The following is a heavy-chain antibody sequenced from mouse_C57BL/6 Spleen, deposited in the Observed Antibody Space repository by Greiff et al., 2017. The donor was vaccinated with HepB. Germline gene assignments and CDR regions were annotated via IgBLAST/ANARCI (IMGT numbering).Heavy chain of an antibody. J-gene: IGHJ3*01. CDR2: ISDGGSYT. CDR3: ARDLVTVWFAY. Sequence: EVKLVESGGGLVKPGGSLKLSCAASGFTFSSYAMSWVRQTPEKRLEWVATISDGGSYTYYPDNVKGRFTISRDNAKNNLYLQMSHQKSEDTAMYYCARDLVTVWFAYWGQGTLVTVSA. D-gene: IGHD2-12*01. CDR1: GFTFSSYA. V-gene: IGHV5-4*01.